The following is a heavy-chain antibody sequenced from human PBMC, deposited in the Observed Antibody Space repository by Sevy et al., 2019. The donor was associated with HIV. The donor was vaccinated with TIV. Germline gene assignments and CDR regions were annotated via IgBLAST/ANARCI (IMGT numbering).Heavy chain of an antibody. Sequence: WETLSLTCSVSGGSISSYFWTWVRQSPGKVLEWIGNIHFTGNTDYSPSLKSRVTLSLDTSESQFSLTLKSVHAADTAIYFCARDSTTRPRVLDYWGQGTLVTVSS. V-gene: IGHV4-59*01. CDR3: ARDSTTRPRVLDY. CDR2: IHFTGNT. CDR1: GGSISSYF. D-gene: IGHD1-1*01. J-gene: IGHJ4*02.